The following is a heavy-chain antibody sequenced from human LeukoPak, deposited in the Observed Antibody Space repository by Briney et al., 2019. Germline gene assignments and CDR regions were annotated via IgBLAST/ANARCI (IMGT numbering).Heavy chain of an antibody. CDR1: GFTFSSYD. CDR3: ARSPRGSSWLDY. Sequence: GGSLRLSCAASGFTFSSYDMHWVRQATGKGLEWVSAIGTAGDTYYPGSVKGRFTISRENAKNSLYLQMNSLRAGDTAVYYCARSPRGSSWLDYWGQGTLVTVSS. D-gene: IGHD6-13*01. J-gene: IGHJ4*02. V-gene: IGHV3-13*01. CDR2: IGTAGDT.